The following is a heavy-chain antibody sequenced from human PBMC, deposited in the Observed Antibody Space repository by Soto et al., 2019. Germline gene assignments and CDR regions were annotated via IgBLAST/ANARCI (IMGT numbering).Heavy chain of an antibody. CDR3: TRRMINSYGYYYYGMDV. CDR1: GFTFGDYA. V-gene: IGHV3-49*03. Sequence: GGSLRLSCTASGFTFGDYAMSWFRQAPGKGLEWVGFIRSKAYGGTTEYAASVKGRFTISRDDSKSIAHLQMNSLKTEDTAVYYCTRRMINSYGYYYYGMDVWGQGTTVTVSS. CDR2: IRSKAYGGTT. J-gene: IGHJ6*02. D-gene: IGHD5-18*01.